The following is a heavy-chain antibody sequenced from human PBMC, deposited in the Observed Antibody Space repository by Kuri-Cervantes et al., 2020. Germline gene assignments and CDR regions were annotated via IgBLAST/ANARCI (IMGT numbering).Heavy chain of an antibody. V-gene: IGHV1-18*01. J-gene: IGHJ1*01. Sequence: ASVKVSCKASGYTFTNYGVHWVRQAPGQGPEWMGRISTYNGNTNYAQKFQGRVTMTTDTSTSAAYLELRSLTSDDTAVYYCARSPYRVIGYCSSTSCFHIDHWGQGTLVTVSS. CDR2: ISTYNGNT. CDR1: GYTFTNYG. D-gene: IGHD2-2*01. CDR3: ARSPYRVIGYCSSTSCFHIDH.